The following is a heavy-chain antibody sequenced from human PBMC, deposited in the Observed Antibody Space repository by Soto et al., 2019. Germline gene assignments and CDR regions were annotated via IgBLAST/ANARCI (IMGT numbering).Heavy chain of an antibody. CDR1: GYTFRRYG. V-gene: IGHV1-18*01. CDR3: AKADSNYAGRFSYYYMDV. J-gene: IGHJ6*03. D-gene: IGHD4-4*01. CDR2: ISGYNGNT. Sequence: QVQLVQSGTEVKKPGASVKVSCKASGYTFRRYGISWVRQAPGQGLEWMGWISGYNGNTHYSQKFQGKVTMTTETSTSTAYTELRNLRSDDTAVYYCAKADSNYAGRFSYYYMDVWGTGTMVTVSS.